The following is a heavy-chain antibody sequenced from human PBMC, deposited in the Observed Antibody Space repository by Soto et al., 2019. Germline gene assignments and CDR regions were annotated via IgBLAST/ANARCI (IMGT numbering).Heavy chain of an antibody. CDR1: GFTFSSYW. CDR2: IKQDGSEK. J-gene: IGHJ4*02. V-gene: IGHV3-7*01. D-gene: IGHD3-3*01. Sequence: GGSLRLSCAASGFTFSSYWMSWVRQAPGKGLEWVANIKQDGSEKYYVDSVKGRFTISRDNAKNSLYLQMNSLRAEDTAVYYCARGNVFWSGYYTFDYWGQGTLVTVSS. CDR3: ARGNVFWSGYYTFDY.